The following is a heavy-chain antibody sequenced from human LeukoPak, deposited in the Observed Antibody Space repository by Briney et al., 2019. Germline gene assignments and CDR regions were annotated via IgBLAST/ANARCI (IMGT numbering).Heavy chain of an antibody. V-gene: IGHV3-30*02. J-gene: IGHJ6*03. Sequence: GGSLRLSCAASGFTFSSYGMHWVRQAPGKWLEWVAFIRYDGSNKYYADSVKGRFTISRDNSKNTLYLQMNSLRAEDTAVYYCAKDPAKYQLLGNYMDVWGKGTTATVSS. D-gene: IGHD2-2*01. CDR3: AKDPAKYQLLGNYMDV. CDR1: GFTFSSYG. CDR2: IRYDGSNK.